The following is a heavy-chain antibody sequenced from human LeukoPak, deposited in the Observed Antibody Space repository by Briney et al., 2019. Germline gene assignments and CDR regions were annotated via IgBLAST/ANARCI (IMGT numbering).Heavy chain of an antibody. V-gene: IGHV1-18*01. J-gene: IGHJ4*02. CDR1: GYTFTSYG. CDR2: ISAYNGNT. CDR3: AKGKTRYSSSWNLDY. D-gene: IGHD6-13*01. Sequence: ASVKVSCKASGYTFTSYGISWVRQAPGQGLEWMGWISAYNGNTNYAQKLQGRVTMTTDTSTSTAYMELRSLRSDDTAVYYCAKGKTRYSSSWNLDYWGQGTLVTVSS.